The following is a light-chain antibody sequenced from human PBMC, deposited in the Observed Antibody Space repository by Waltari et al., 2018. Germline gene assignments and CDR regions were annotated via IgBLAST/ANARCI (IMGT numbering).Light chain of an antibody. Sequence: DIQMTQSPSTLSASVGDRVTISCRASQSVGTWLAWYQQKPGKAPKLLIYMASSLDSGVPSRFSGSGSGTDFTLTISSLQPDDFETYSCQQYSSFSTFGQGTKV. CDR1: QSVGTW. CDR2: MAS. J-gene: IGKJ2*01. CDR3: QQYSSFST. V-gene: IGKV1-5*03.